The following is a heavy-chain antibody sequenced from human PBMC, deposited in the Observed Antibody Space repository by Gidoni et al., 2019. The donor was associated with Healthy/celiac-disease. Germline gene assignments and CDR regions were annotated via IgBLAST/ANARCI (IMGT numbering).Heavy chain of an antibody. V-gene: IGHV3-64D*06. CDR3: VKAQGYCSGGSCPLYNWFDP. D-gene: IGHD2-15*01. Sequence: EVQLVESGGGLVQPGGSLRLSCSASGFTFSSYAMHWVRQAPGKGLEYVSAISSNGGSTYYADSVKGRFTISRDNSKNTLYLQMSSLRAEDTAVYYCVKAQGYCSGGSCPLYNWFDPWGQGTLVTVSS. CDR2: ISSNGGST. J-gene: IGHJ5*02. CDR1: GFTFSSYA.